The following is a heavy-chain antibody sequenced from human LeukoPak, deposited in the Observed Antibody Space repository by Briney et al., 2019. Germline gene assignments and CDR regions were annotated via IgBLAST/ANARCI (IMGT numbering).Heavy chain of an antibody. CDR2: VNLQGST. J-gene: IGHJ4*02. CDR1: GDSITITNY. V-gene: IGHV4-4*02. Sequence: SGTLSLTCGVSGDSITITNYWTWVRQPPGKGLEWIGEVNLQGSTNYNPSLMGRVAISVDTSENHISLQLTSVTAADTAVYYCAREGGPYRPLDYSGQGTLVTVSS. CDR3: AREGGPYRPLDY.